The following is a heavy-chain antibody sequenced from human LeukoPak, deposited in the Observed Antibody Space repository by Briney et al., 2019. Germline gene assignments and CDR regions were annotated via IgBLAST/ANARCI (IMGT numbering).Heavy chain of an antibody. Sequence: GGSLRLSCAASGFTFSTYWMSWVRQAPGKWLELVANIHQDGNEKYYVDSVKGRFTISRDNAKNSLYLQMNSLRAEDTAVYYCARGDKFSGDYWGQGTLVTVSS. D-gene: IGHD2-15*01. CDR2: IHQDGNEK. CDR1: GFTFSTYW. CDR3: ARGDKFSGDY. V-gene: IGHV3-7*04. J-gene: IGHJ4*02.